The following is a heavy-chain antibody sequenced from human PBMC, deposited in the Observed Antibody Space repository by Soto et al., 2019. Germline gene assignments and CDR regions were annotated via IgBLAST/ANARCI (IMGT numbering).Heavy chain of an antibody. CDR1: GFTFSSYA. J-gene: IGHJ4*02. D-gene: IGHD2-15*01. V-gene: IGHV3-23*01. Sequence: QPGGSLRLSCAASGFTFSSYAMSWVRQAPGKGLEWVSAISGSGGSTYYADSVKGRFTISRDNSKNTLYLQMNSLRAEDTAVYYCAKDIDHLGCCSGGCPFDYWGQGTLVTVSS. CDR2: ISGSGGST. CDR3: AKDIDHLGCCSGGCPFDY.